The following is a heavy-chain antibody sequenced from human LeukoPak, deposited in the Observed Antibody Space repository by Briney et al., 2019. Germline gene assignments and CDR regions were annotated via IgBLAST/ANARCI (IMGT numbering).Heavy chain of an antibody. Sequence: PSETLSLTCTVSGGSISSGSYYWSWIRQPAGKGLEWIGRIYTSGSTNYNPSLKSRVTISVDKSKNQFSLKLSSVTAADTAVYYCARAYRSGWYTNYYYYMDVWGKGTTVTVSS. V-gene: IGHV4-61*02. CDR2: IYTSGST. CDR1: GGSISSGSYY. J-gene: IGHJ6*03. D-gene: IGHD6-19*01. CDR3: ARAYRSGWYTNYYYYMDV.